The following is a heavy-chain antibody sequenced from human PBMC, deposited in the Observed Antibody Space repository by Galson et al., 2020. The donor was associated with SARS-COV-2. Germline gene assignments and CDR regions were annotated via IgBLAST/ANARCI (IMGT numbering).Heavy chain of an antibody. Sequence: ASVKVSCKTSGYTFVTYSINWVRQAPGQGPEWMGSLNPETGDINYAPKFRDRVTISKNISTTTVYMALTGLKSEDTAVYYCARVGLLGPLTYWGQGTLVNVSS. CDR3: ARVGLLGPLTY. V-gene: IGHV1-8*03. CDR2: LNPETGDI. J-gene: IGHJ4*02. D-gene: IGHD1-26*01. CDR1: GYTFVTYS.